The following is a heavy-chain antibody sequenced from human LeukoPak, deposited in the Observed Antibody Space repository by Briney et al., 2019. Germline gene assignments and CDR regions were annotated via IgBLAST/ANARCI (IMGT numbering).Heavy chain of an antibody. CDR3: ARTAARRFDY. V-gene: IGHV1-46*01. J-gene: IGHJ4*02. CDR1: GYTFPIYF. CDR2: INPTGGST. Sequence: ASVKVSCKASGYTFPIYFMHWVRQAPGQGLEWMGIINPTGGSTTYAQKFQGRVTMTRDTSTSTVYMELSSLRSDDAAVYYCARTAARRFDYWGQGTLVTVSS. D-gene: IGHD6-6*01.